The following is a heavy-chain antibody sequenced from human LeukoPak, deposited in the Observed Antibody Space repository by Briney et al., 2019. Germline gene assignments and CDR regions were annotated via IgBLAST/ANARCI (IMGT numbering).Heavy chain of an antibody. CDR3: VQGTRRGAITMVRGVIGKSYYFDS. CDR2: IRYDGSNK. D-gene: IGHD3-10*01. J-gene: IGHJ4*02. Sequence: GGSLRLSCAASGFTFSSYGMHWVRQAPGKGLEWVAFIRYDGSNKYYADSVKGRFTISGDNSKNTLYLQMNSLRAADTALYYCVQGTRRGAITMVRGVIGKSYYFDSWGQGTLVTVSS. CDR1: GFTFSSYG. V-gene: IGHV3-30*02.